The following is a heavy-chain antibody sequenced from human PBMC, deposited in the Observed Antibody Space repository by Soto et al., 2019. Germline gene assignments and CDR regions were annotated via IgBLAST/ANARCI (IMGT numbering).Heavy chain of an antibody. CDR3: TPLALKYSSGWYEFSD. V-gene: IGHV3-15*07. D-gene: IGHD6-19*01. J-gene: IGHJ4*02. Sequence: EVQLVESGGGLVKPGGSLRLSCAASGFTFSNVWMNWVRQAPGKGLEWVGRIKSKTDGGTTDYAAPVKGRFTISRDDSKNTLYLQLNSPKTEDTAVYYCTPLALKYSSGWYEFSDWGQETLVTVSS. CDR2: IKSKTDGGTT. CDR1: GFTFSNVW.